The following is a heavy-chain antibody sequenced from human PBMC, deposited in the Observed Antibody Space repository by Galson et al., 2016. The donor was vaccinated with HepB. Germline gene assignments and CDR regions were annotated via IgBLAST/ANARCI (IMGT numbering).Heavy chain of an antibody. J-gene: IGHJ4*02. CDR2: ISSNGGST. V-gene: IGHV3-64D*08. Sequence: SLRLSCAASGFTFSSYGMYWVRQAPGKGLEYVSAISSNGGSTYYADSVKGRFTISRDNSKNTLYLQMSSLRAEDTAVYYCVKRGQERSLDYWGQGTLVTVSS. CDR1: GFTFSSYG. D-gene: IGHD1-26*01. CDR3: VKRGQERSLDY.